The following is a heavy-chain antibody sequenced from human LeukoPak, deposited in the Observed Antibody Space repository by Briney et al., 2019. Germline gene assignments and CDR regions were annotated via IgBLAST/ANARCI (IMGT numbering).Heavy chain of an antibody. CDR3: ARLLDVGSGWYFDY. CDR2: IYPGDSDT. CDR1: GLRFTTYW. D-gene: IGHD6-19*01. V-gene: IGHV5-51*01. J-gene: IGHJ4*02. Sequence: GESLKISCKGLGLRFTTYWIGGVRQMPGKGREWMGTIYPGDSDTRYSPPCQGQVTISADKSISTAYLQWSSLKASDTAMYYCARLLDVGSGWYFDYWGQGTLVTVSS.